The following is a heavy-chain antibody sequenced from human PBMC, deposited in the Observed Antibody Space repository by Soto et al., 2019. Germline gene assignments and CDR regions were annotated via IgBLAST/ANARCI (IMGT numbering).Heavy chain of an antibody. CDR1: GGSFSGYY. CDR3: AADDLHCSGGSCTLGDDY. D-gene: IGHD2-15*01. CDR2: INHSGST. J-gene: IGHJ4*02. V-gene: IGHV4-34*01. Sequence: SETLSLTCAVYGGSFSGYYWSWIRQPPGKGLEWIGEINHSGSTNYNPSLKSRVTISVDTSKNQFSLKLSSVTAADTAVYYCAADDLHCSGGSCTLGDDYWGQGTLVTVSS.